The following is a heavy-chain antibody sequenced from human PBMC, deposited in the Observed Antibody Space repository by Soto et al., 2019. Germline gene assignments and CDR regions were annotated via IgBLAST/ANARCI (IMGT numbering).Heavy chain of an antibody. Sequence: QVRPQQWGAGLLKPSETLSLTCAIYGSSFSGYYWGWIRQPPGRGLEWSGEINHSGNTNYNPSLKSRVTISADTSKNQLSLNLTSVTPADTAVYYCARILTYYNYVWGNSTYWGLGTLVTVSS. CDR2: INHSGNT. CDR1: GSSFSGYY. D-gene: IGHD3-16*01. J-gene: IGHJ4*02. CDR3: ARILTYYNYVWGNSTY. V-gene: IGHV4-34*02.